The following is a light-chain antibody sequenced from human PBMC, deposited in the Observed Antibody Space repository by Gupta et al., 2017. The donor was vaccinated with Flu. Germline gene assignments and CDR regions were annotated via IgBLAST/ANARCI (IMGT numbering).Light chain of an antibody. Sequence: QSVLTPPPSLSGAPGQRVTISCTGSSSNIGAGYDVHWYQQVPGTSPKFLIYANTNRPSGVPDRFSGSKSGTSASLAITGLQADDEADYFCQSYDTTLRTWVFGGGTKLTVL. J-gene: IGLJ3*02. V-gene: IGLV1-40*01. CDR2: ANT. CDR1: SSNIGAGYD. CDR3: QSYDTTLRTWV.